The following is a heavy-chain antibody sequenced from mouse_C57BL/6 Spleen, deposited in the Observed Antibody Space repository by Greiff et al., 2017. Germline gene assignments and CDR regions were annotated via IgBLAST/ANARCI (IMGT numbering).Heavy chain of an antibody. V-gene: IGHV5-6*01. D-gene: IGHD2-3*01. CDR1: GFTFSSYG. CDR3: ARRDGYYFDY. J-gene: IGHJ2*01. CDR2: ISSGGSYT. Sequence: VQLKESGGDLVKPGGSLKLSCAASGFTFSSYGMSWVRQTPDKRLEWVATISSGGSYTYYPDSVKGRFTISRDNAKNTLYLQMSSLKSEDTAMYYCARRDGYYFDYWGQGTTLTVSS.